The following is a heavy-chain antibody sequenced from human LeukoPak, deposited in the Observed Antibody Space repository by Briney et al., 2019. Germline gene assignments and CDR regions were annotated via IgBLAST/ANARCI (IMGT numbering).Heavy chain of an antibody. CDR2: MNPNSGNT. Sequence: GASVKVSCKASGYTFTSYDINGVRQATGQGLEWMGWMNPNSGNTGYAQKFQGRVTMTRNTSISTAYMELSSLRSEDTAVYYCARVDYYGSGSYLREYYYYGMDVWGQGTTVTVSS. J-gene: IGHJ6*02. CDR3: ARVDYYGSGSYLREYYYYGMDV. D-gene: IGHD3-10*01. CDR1: GYTFTSYD. V-gene: IGHV1-8*01.